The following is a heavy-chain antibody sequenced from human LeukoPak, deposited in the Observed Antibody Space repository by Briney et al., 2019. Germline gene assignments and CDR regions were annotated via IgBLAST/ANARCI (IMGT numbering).Heavy chain of an antibody. V-gene: IGHV3-53*01. Sequence: TGGSLRLSCAASGFTVSSNYMSWVRQAPGKGLEWVSVIYSGGSTYYADSVKGRFTISRHNSKNTLYLQMNSLRAEDTAVYYCAKRSYDSSGYYYPYYYYYGMDVWGQGTTVTVSS. D-gene: IGHD3-22*01. CDR2: IYSGGST. J-gene: IGHJ6*02. CDR3: AKRSYDSSGYYYPYYYYYGMDV. CDR1: GFTVSSNY.